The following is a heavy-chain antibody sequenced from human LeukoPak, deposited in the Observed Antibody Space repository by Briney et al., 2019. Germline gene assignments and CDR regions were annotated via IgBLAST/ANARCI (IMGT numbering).Heavy chain of an antibody. CDR2: ISSSGTYI. V-gene: IGHV3-21*01. J-gene: IGHJ4*02. CDR3: AREMGRQLWSPFDY. D-gene: IGHD5-18*01. CDR1: GLTFSSYT. Sequence: GASLRLSCPPSGLTFSSYTMNWVRQAPGKGLECLSSISSSGTYIYYADSVRGRFTSSRDNAKNSLFLQMNSLRAEDTAVYYCAREMGRQLWSPFDYWGQGTLVTVSS.